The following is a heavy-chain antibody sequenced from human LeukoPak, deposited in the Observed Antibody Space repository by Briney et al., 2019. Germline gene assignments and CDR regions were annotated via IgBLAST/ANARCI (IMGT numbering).Heavy chain of an antibody. CDR2: ISAGGGVT. Sequence: GGSLRLSCAVSGFTFSNYAMVWVRQAPGKGLDWVSSISAGGGVTSNADSVKGRFTISRDNSKNTLYLQMNSLRAEDTAMYYCAKGTKPVMTIPDYWGQGILVTVSS. D-gene: IGHD1/OR15-1a*01. V-gene: IGHV3-23*01. CDR1: GFTFSNYA. J-gene: IGHJ4*02. CDR3: AKGTKPVMTIPDY.